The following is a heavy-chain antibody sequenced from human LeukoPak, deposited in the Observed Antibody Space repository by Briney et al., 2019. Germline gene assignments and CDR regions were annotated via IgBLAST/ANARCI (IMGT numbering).Heavy chain of an antibody. CDR2: MYHSGIS. Sequence: SETLSLTCTVSGHSITSGFFWVWIRQAPGKTLEWIGTMYHSGISYYNPPLKSRVAVSLDSSNNQFSLNLRSVTAADTAVYYCARTRIGGVDAFDVWGQGTMVTVSS. CDR1: GHSITSGFF. D-gene: IGHD3-16*01. J-gene: IGHJ3*01. CDR3: ARTRIGGVDAFDV. V-gene: IGHV4-38-2*02.